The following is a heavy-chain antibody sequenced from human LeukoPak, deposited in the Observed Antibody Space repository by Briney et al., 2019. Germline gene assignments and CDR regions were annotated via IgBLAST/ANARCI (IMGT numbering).Heavy chain of an antibody. CDR3: AGGRGHDSSGYYPLLGY. J-gene: IGHJ4*02. CDR2: INHSGGT. V-gene: IGHV4-34*01. CDR1: GGSFSGYY. D-gene: IGHD3-22*01. Sequence: KPSETLSLTCAVYGGSFSGYYWSWIRQPPGKGLEWIGEINHSGGTNYNPSLKSRVTISVDTSKNQFSLKLSSVTAADTAVYYCAGGRGHDSSGYYPLLGYWGQGTLVTVSS.